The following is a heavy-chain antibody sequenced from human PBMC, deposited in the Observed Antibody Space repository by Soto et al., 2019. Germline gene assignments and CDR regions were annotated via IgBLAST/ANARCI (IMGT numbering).Heavy chain of an antibody. CDR1: GGTFGSDA. V-gene: IGHV1-69*06. J-gene: IGHJ5*02. CDR3: ARDRTDSGYYTNWLDP. CDR2: IIPIFGTT. D-gene: IGHD3-22*01. Sequence: QVHLMQSGAEVKKPGSSVKVSCKASGGTFGSDAITWVRQAPGQGLEWVGRIIPIFGTTNYAQNLQGRVTTSADKTTLTSYMELHSLTSDDTALYYWARDRTDSGYYTNWLDPWGQGTQVTVSS.